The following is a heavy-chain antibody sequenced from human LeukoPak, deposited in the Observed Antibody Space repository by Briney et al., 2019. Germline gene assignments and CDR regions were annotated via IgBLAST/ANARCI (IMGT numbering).Heavy chain of an antibody. CDR3: AREYAVVVPAAQNWFDP. Sequence: ASVKVSCKASGDTFSNYAISWVRQAPGQGLEWMGGIIPIFGTANYAQKFQGRVTITADESTSTAHMELSRLRSDDTAVYYCAREYAVVVPAAQNWFDPWGQGTLVTVSS. CDR2: IIPIFGTA. CDR1: GDTFSNYA. V-gene: IGHV1-69*01. D-gene: IGHD2-2*01. J-gene: IGHJ5*02.